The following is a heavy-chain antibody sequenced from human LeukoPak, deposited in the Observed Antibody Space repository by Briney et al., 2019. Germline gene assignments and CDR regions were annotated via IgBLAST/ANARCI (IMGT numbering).Heavy chain of an antibody. D-gene: IGHD6-19*01. CDR1: GGSFSGYY. J-gene: IGHJ5*02. V-gene: IGHV4-34*01. CDR2: INHSGST. CDR3: VRKKPQSAVAGNSNWFDP. Sequence: SETLSLTCAVYGGSFSGYYWSWIRQPPGKGLEWIGEINHSGSTNYNPSLKSRVTISVDTSKNQFSLKLSSVTAADTAVYYCVRKKPQSAVAGNSNWFDPWGQGTLVTVSS.